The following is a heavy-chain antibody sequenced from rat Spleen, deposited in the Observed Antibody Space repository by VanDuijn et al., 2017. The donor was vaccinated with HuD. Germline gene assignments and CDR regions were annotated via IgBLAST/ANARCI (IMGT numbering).Heavy chain of an antibody. CDR1: GFTFSNYG. Sequence: EVQLVESGGGLVQPGRSLKLSCAASGFTFSNYGMAWIRQAPKKGLEWLASISYEGSSTYYGDSVKGRFTISRDNAKSTLYLQMNSLRSEDTATYYCAASGYRVMDAWGQGASVTVSS. D-gene: IGHD4-3*01. CDR3: AASGYRVMDA. CDR2: ISYEGSST. J-gene: IGHJ4*01. V-gene: IGHV5-22*01.